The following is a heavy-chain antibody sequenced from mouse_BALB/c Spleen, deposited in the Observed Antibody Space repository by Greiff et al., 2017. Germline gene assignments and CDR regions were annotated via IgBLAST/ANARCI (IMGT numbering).Heavy chain of an antibody. J-gene: IGHJ4*01. CDR1: GFTFSDYY. CDR2: ISDGGSYT. CDR3: ARHEAMDY. Sequence: EVQRVESGGGLVKPGGSLKLSCAASGFTFSDYYMYWVRQTPEKRLEWVATISDGGSYTYYPDSVKGRFTISRDNAKNNLYLQMSSLKSEDTAMYYCARHEAMDYWGQGTSVTVSS. V-gene: IGHV5-4*02.